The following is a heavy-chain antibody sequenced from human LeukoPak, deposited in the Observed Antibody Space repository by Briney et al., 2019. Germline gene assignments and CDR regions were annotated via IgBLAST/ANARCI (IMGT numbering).Heavy chain of an antibody. Sequence: SETLSLTCTVSGASISSYYWSWFRRPPGKGLEWIAYIFPSGSINFNPSLKSRVSISVDGSKNNFSLDLSSVTAADTAVYYCARDGSGYYFWFDPWGQGTLVTVSS. V-gene: IGHV4-4*09. D-gene: IGHD3-22*01. CDR3: ARDGSGYYFWFDP. CDR2: IFPSGSI. J-gene: IGHJ5*02. CDR1: GASISSYY.